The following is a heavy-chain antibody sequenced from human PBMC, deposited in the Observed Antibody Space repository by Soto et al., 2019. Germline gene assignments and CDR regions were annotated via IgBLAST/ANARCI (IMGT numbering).Heavy chain of an antibody. Sequence: ASVKVSCKASGSTFTSYGISWVRQAPGQGLEWMGWISAYNGNTNYAQKLQGRVTMPTDTSTSTAYMELRSLRSDDTAVYYCARGEKWELGGWGFDYWGQGTLVTVSS. CDR3: ARGEKWELGGWGFDY. J-gene: IGHJ4*02. D-gene: IGHD1-26*01. CDR2: ISAYNGNT. V-gene: IGHV1-18*01. CDR1: GSTFTSYG.